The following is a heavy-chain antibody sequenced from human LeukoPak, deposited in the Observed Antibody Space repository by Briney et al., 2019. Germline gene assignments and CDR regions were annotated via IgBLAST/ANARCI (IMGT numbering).Heavy chain of an antibody. CDR1: GYTFTSYG. V-gene: IGHV1-18*01. Sequence: ASVKVSCKASGYTFTSYGISWVRQAPGQGLEWMGWISAYNGNTNYAQKLQGRVTITTDESTSTAYMELSSLRSEDTAVYYCARDSRTGTTGYYYYMDVWGKGTTVTVSS. D-gene: IGHD1-7*01. CDR3: ARDSRTGTTGYYYYMDV. CDR2: ISAYNGNT. J-gene: IGHJ6*03.